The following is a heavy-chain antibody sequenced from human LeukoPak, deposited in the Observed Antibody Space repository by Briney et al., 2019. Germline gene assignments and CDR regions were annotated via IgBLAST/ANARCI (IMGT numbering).Heavy chain of an antibody. D-gene: IGHD3-3*01. CDR3: ARGGITIFGNYYYMDV. CDR1: GFTFSDYS. V-gene: IGHV3-20*04. CDR2: INWNGGST. Sequence: GGSLRLSCAASGFTFSDYSMNWVRQAPGKGLEWVSGINWNGGSTGYADSVKGRFTISRDNAKNSLYLQMNSLRAEDTALYYCARGGITIFGNYYYMDVWGKGTTVTVSS. J-gene: IGHJ6*03.